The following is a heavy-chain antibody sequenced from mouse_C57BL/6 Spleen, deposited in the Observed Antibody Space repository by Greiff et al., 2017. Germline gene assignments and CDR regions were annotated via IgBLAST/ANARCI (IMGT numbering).Heavy chain of an antibody. Sequence: VQLQQSGAELMKPGASVKLSCKATGYTFTGYWIEWVKQRPGHGLEWIGEILPGSGSTNYNEKFKGKATFTADPSSNTAYMQLSSLTTEDSAIYYCARRELRLPWFAYWGQGTLVTVSA. CDR3: ARRELRLPWFAY. CDR1: GYTFTGYW. D-gene: IGHD3-2*02. V-gene: IGHV1-9*01. J-gene: IGHJ3*01. CDR2: ILPGSGST.